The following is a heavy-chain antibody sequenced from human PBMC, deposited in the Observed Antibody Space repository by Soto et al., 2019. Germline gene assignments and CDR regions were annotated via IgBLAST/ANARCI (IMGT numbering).Heavy chain of an antibody. CDR3: VRGAQASSGYYPHDFEY. D-gene: IGHD3-22*01. CDR2: IYHSGNT. V-gene: IGHV4-30-2*01. CDR1: GGSISSGDYS. J-gene: IGHJ4*02. Sequence: QLQLQESGSGLVQPSQTLSLTCAVSGGSISSGDYSWSWIRQPPGKGLEWIGYIYHSGNTYYNPSLKGRVTISVDRSKNQCSLKLSSVTAADTAVYYCVRGAQASSGYYPHDFEYWGQGTLVTVSS.